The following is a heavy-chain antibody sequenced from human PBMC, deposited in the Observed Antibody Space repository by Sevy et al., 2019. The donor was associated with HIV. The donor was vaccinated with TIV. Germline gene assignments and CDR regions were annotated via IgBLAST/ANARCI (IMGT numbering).Heavy chain of an antibody. V-gene: IGHV3-33*01. J-gene: IGHJ4*02. Sequence: GGSLRLSCAASGFTFSSYGMHGVRQAPGKGLEWVALIWYDGTNKYYADSVKGRFTISRDNSKNTLYLQMNSLRAEDTAVYYCASGAYYYASRSQNFDYWGPGTLVTVSS. CDR3: ASGAYYYASRSQNFDY. CDR1: GFTFSSYG. CDR2: IWYDGTNK. D-gene: IGHD3-10*01.